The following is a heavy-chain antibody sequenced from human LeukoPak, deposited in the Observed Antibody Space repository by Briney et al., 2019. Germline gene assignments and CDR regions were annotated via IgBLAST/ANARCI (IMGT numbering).Heavy chain of an antibody. CDR3: ASGLGYSGSTSCYTLLCY. Sequence: GGSLRLSCAASGFTFSDYYMSWIRQAPGKGLEWVSYISSSGSTIYYADSVKGRFTISRDNAKNSLYLQMNSLRAEDTAVYYCASGLGYSGSTSCYTLLCYWGQGTLVTVSS. J-gene: IGHJ4*02. CDR2: ISSSGSTI. CDR1: GFTFSDYY. D-gene: IGHD2-2*02. V-gene: IGHV3-11*01.